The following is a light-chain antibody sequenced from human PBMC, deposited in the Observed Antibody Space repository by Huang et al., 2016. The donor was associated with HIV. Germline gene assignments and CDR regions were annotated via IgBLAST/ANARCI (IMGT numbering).Light chain of an antibody. V-gene: IGKV1-39*01. CDR2: AAS. CDR3: QQSYSTPYT. J-gene: IGKJ2*01. CDR1: QSISSS. Sequence: DIQMTQSPSSLSASVEDRVTITCRASQSISSSLNWYQQKPGKAPKLLIYAASTLQSGVPSRLSGSGSGTGFALTISSPQPEDFATYYCQQSYSTPYTFGQGTKLEIK.